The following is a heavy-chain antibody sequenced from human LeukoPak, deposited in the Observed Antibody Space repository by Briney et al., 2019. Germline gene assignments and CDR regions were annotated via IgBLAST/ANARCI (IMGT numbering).Heavy chain of an antibody. Sequence: VGSLRLSCAASGFTFRTYYMSCGREAPGKGLGWVANINQDVSEKNYVHSGKGRFTISRDNSKNALYRQMNSLRAEDTAVYYCAKDSSYASSGYDWGQGTLVTVSS. CDR3: AKDSSYASSGYD. D-gene: IGHD3-22*01. J-gene: IGHJ4*02. V-gene: IGHV3-7*01. CDR1: GFTFRTYY. CDR2: INQDVSEK.